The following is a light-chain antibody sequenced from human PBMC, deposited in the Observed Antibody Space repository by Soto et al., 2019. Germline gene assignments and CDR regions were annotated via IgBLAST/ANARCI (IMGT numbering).Light chain of an antibody. CDR3: SSYAGSKNLV. CDR2: EVT. J-gene: IGLJ3*02. V-gene: IGLV2-8*01. Sequence: QSALTQPPSASGSPGQSVTISCTGTSSDVGAYNSVSWYQQYPGEAPKLMIFEVTQRPSGVPDRFSGSKSGNTAYLTVSGLQAEDEADYYCSSYAGSKNLVFGGGTKLTVL. CDR1: SSDVGAYNS.